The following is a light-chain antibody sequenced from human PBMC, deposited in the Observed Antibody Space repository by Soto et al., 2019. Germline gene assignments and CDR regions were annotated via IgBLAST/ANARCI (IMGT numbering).Light chain of an antibody. CDR1: QSVSSNY. V-gene: IGKV3-20*01. J-gene: IGKJ1*01. CDR3: QQYGSSPRT. Sequence: EIGLTQSPATLSLSQGERVTLSCRASQSVSSNYLAWYQQKPGQAPRLLIYGASSRATGIPDRFSGSGSGTDFTLTISRLEPEDFAVFYCQQYGSSPRTFGQGTKVDIK. CDR2: GAS.